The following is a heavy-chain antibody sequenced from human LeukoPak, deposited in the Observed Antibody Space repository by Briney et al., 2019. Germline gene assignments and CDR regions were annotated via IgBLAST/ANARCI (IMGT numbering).Heavy chain of an antibody. J-gene: IGHJ5*02. CDR3: ARLGAMVRGINWFDP. D-gene: IGHD3-10*01. V-gene: IGHV4-39*01. CDR1: GGSISSSSYY. CDR2: IYYSGST. Sequence: PSETLSLTCTVSGGSISSSSYYWGWVRQPPGKGLEWIGSIYYSGSTYYNPSLKSRVTISVDTSKNQFSLKLSSVTAADTAVYYCARLGAMVRGINWFDPWGQGTLVTVSS.